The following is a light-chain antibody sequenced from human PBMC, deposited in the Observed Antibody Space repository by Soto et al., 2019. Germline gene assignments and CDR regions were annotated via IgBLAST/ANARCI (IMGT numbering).Light chain of an antibody. V-gene: IGLV2-14*01. J-gene: IGLJ1*01. CDR3: SSYTSSSTYV. CDR1: SSDVGGYNY. CDR2: DVS. Sequence: QSALTQPAPVSGSPGQSITISCTGTSSDVGGYNYVSWYQQHPGKAPKLMIYDVSNRPSGVSNRFSGSKSGNTASLTISGLQAEDEADYYRSSYTSSSTYVFGTGTKLTVL.